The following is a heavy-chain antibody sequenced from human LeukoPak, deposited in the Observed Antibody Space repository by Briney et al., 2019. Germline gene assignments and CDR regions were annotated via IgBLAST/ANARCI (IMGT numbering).Heavy chain of an antibody. CDR2: INHSGST. V-gene: IGHV4-34*01. Sequence: SETLSLTCAVYGRSFSGYYWSWIRQPPGKGLEWIGEINHSGSTNYNPSLKSRVTISVGTSKNQFSLKLSSVTAADTAVYYCARRNMVRGVYDLFFDYWGQGTLVTVSS. D-gene: IGHD3-10*01. CDR1: GRSFSGYY. J-gene: IGHJ4*02. CDR3: ARRNMVRGVYDLFFDY.